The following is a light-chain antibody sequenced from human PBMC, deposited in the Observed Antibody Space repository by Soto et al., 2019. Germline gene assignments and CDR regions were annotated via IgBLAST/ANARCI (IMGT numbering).Light chain of an antibody. Sequence: DIVMTQSPDSLSVSLGERVAIDFNSNQIVLQSSNNKNYVAWYQQKAGQPPNLLFYWASTRQSGVPDRFIGSGSGTDFTLTITSLQADDVAVYYCQQHFSPPITFGQGTRLEI. CDR1: QIVLQSSNNKNY. V-gene: IGKV4-1*01. J-gene: IGKJ5*01. CDR3: QQHFSPPIT. CDR2: WAS.